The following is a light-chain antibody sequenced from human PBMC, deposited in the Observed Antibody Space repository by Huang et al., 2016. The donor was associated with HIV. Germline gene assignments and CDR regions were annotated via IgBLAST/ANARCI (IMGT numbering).Light chain of an antibody. Sequence: IVLTQSPATLSLAPGERATLSCRASQTIGTSLAWFQQKPGQAPRRLIYAASNRATGIPARFGGRGSGTDFTLTISSLEPEDFAVYYCQQRGDWPLTFGGGTRVEIK. CDR3: QQRGDWPLT. J-gene: IGKJ4*01. CDR1: QTIGTS. CDR2: AAS. V-gene: IGKV3-11*01.